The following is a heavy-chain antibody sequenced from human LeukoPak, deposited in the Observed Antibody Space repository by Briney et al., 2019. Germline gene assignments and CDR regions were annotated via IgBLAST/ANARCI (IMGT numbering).Heavy chain of an antibody. CDR2: LYHSDSA. Sequence: SETLSLTCAVSGSSISNGHYWVWIRQLPGRGLEWIGSLYHSDSAYYNTSLRSRVSMSVDTSKNQFSLTLSFVTAADTAVYYCARQHDSYYYYYIDVWGSGTRVTVSS. CDR1: GSSISNGHY. CDR3: ARQHDSYYYYYIDV. J-gene: IGHJ6*03. V-gene: IGHV4-38-2*01.